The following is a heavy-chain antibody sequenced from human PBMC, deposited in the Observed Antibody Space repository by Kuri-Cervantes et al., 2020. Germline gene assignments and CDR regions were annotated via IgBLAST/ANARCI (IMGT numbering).Heavy chain of an antibody. CDR1: GGSISSYY. J-gene: IGHJ6*03. CDR3: ATRAYPDYYMDV. Sequence: GSLRLSCPVSGGSISSYYWSWIRQPPGKGLEWIGYIYYSGSTNYNPSLKSRVTISVDTSKNQFSLKLSSVTAADTAVYYCATRAYPDYYMDVWGKGTTVTVSS. D-gene: IGHD1-1*01. CDR2: IYYSGST. V-gene: IGHV4-59*01.